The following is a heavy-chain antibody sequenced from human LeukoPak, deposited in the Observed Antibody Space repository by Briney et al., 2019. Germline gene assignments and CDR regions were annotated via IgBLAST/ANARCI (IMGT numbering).Heavy chain of an antibody. CDR1: GFTFSTFS. J-gene: IGHJ5*02. CDR2: ISSSSSYI. D-gene: IGHD2-2*01. CDR3: ARDMVVPAPNWFDP. V-gene: IGHV3-21*01. Sequence: GGSLRLSCAASGFTFSTFSMNWVRQAPGKGLEWVSSISSSSSYIYYADSVKGRFTVSRDNAKNSLYLQMNSLRAEDTAVYYCARDMVVPAPNWFDPWGQGTLVTVSS.